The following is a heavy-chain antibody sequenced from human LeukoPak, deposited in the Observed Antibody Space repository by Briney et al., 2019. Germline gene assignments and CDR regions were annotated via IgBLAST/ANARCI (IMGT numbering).Heavy chain of an antibody. CDR1: GYSISSGYY. J-gene: IGHJ4*02. CDR3: ARAAPRWTYYDFWSGLDY. D-gene: IGHD3-3*01. Sequence: SETLSLTCTVSGYSISSGYYWGWIRQPPGKGLEWIGSIYHSGSTYYNPSLKSRVTISVDTSKNQFSLKLSSVTAADTAVYYCARAAPRWTYYDFWSGLDYWGQGTLVTASS. CDR2: IYHSGST. V-gene: IGHV4-38-2*02.